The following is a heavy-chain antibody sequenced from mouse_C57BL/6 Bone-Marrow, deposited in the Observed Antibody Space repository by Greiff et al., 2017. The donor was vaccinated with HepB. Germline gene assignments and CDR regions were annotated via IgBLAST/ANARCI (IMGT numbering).Heavy chain of an antibody. CDR2: ISNLAYSI. Sequence: EVMLVESGGGLVQPGGSLKLSCAASGFTFSDYGMAWVRQAPRKGPEWVAFISNLAYSIYYADTVTGRFTISRENAKNTLYLEMSSLRSEDTAMYYCARHGGYYGSSHYYAMDYWGQGTSVTVSS. D-gene: IGHD1-1*01. J-gene: IGHJ4*01. CDR3: ARHGGYYGSSHYYAMDY. CDR1: GFTFSDYG. V-gene: IGHV5-15*01.